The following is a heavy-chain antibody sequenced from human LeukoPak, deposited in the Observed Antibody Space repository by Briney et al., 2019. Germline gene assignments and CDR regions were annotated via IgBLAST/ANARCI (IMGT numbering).Heavy chain of an antibody. CDR1: GFTFDDYA. V-gene: IGHV3-9*01. J-gene: IGHJ5*02. CDR3: AKGGFLEWLFPFDP. CDR2: ISWNSGSI. Sequence: GGSLRLSCAASGFTFDDYAMHWVRQAPGKGLEWVSGISWNSGSIAYADSVKGRFTISRDNAKNSLYLQMNSLRGADTAFYYCAKGGFLEWLFPFDPWGQGTLVTVSS. D-gene: IGHD3-3*01.